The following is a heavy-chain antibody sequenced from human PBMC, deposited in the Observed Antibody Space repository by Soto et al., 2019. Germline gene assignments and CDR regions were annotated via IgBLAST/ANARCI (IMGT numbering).Heavy chain of an antibody. D-gene: IGHD2-8*01. CDR1: GFTLSTYG. Sequence: PGGSLRLSCAASGFTLSTYGMSWLRQAPGKGLEWVSAISGTTYYADSVKGRFTIFRDNSKNTLYLQMNSLRAEDTAVYYCVKEVLDGARNHWSDPWGQGSLVTVSS. CDR2: ISGTT. J-gene: IGHJ5*02. CDR3: VKEVLDGARNHWSDP. V-gene: IGHV3-23*01.